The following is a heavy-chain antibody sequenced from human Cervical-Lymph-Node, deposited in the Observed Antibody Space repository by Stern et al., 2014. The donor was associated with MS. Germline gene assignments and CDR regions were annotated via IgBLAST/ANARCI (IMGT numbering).Heavy chain of an antibody. V-gene: IGHV3-33*01. CDR2: IWYDGSNK. Sequence: QVQLVQSGGGVVQPGRSLRLSCAASGFTFSSYGMHWVRQAPGKGLEWVAVIWYDGSNKYYADSVKGRFTISRDNSKNTLYLQMNSLRAEDTAVYYCARSSSPSPYYYYGMDVWGKGTTVTVSS. CDR1: GFTFSSYG. J-gene: IGHJ6*04. D-gene: IGHD6-13*01. CDR3: ARSSSPSPYYYYGMDV.